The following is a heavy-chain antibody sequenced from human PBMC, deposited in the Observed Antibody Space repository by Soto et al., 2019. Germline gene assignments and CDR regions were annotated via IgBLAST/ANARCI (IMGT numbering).Heavy chain of an antibody. CDR3: ATEGNDYSVKGGFDN. J-gene: IGHJ4*02. D-gene: IGHD3-10*01. Sequence: QVQLVESGGGVVQPGRSLRLSCAASGFRFSSYGMNWVRQSPGKGLEWVAVIWYDGSNKFYGNSVKGRFTISRDNSRNTLYLQMNSLRDEDTAVYYCATEGNDYSVKGGFDNWGQGTLVTVSS. V-gene: IGHV3-33*01. CDR1: GFRFSSYG. CDR2: IWYDGSNK.